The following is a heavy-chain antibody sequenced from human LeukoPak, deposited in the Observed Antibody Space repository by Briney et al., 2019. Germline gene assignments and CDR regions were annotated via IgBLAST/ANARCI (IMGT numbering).Heavy chain of an antibody. CDR3: ARGRGCSSMSCYPDY. D-gene: IGHD2-2*01. CDR2: ISSGSSYT. CDR1: GFTLSDYY. Sequence: GGTLRLSCAASGFTLSDYYMSWIRQAPGKGLEWVSYISSGSSYTNYADSVKGRFTISRDNAKNSLYLQMNSLRAEDTAVYYCARGRGCSSMSCYPDYWGQGTLVTVSS. V-gene: IGHV3-11*06. J-gene: IGHJ4*02.